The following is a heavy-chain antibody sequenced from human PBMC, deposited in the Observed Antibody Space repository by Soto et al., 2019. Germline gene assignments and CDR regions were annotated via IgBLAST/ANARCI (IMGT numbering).Heavy chain of an antibody. Sequence: PRGSLRLSCAASGFTFSSYAMSWVRQAPGKGLEWVSAISGSGGSTYYADSVKGRFTISRDNSKNTLYLQMNSLRAEDTAVYYCANLRGAYGSRGKRYYYFDYWGQGTLVTVSS. V-gene: IGHV3-23*01. J-gene: IGHJ4*02. CDR1: GFTFSSYA. CDR2: ISGSGGST. CDR3: ANLRGAYGSRGKRYYYFDY. D-gene: IGHD3-10*01.